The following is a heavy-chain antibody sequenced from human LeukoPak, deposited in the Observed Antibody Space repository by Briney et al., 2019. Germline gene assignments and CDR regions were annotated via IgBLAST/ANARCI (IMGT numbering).Heavy chain of an antibody. Sequence: GGSLTLSCAASGFSISANYVSWIRQAPARGLEWVALIYSAGSTYYADSVKGRFTISRDTSNNTLFLRMSSLHTEDAALYFCARGDTGAFDIWGRGTLVTVSS. V-gene: IGHV3-53*01. CDR3: ARGDTGAFDI. CDR2: IYSAGST. J-gene: IGHJ3*02. CDR1: GFSISANY. D-gene: IGHD2-8*02.